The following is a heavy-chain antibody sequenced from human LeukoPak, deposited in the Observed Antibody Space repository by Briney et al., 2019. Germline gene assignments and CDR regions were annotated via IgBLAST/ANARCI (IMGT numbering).Heavy chain of an antibody. J-gene: IGHJ6*03. D-gene: IGHD5-18*01. V-gene: IGHV1-2*02. Sequence: EASVKVSCKASGYTFTGYYMHWVRQAPGQGLEWMGWINPNSGGTNYAQKFQGRVTMTRDTSISTAYMELSSLRSEDTAVYYCARGPPIRGYRYGYDTGYYYSYSMDVWGKGTTVTISS. CDR2: INPNSGGT. CDR1: GYTFTGYY. CDR3: ARGPPIRGYRYGYDTGYYYSYSMDV.